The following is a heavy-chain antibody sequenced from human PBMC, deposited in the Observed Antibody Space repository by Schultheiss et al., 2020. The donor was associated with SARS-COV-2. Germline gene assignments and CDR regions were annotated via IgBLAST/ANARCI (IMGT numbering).Heavy chain of an antibody. CDR2: INPSGGST. D-gene: IGHD5-12*01. CDR1: GYTFTSYY. J-gene: IGHJ4*02. Sequence: ASVKVSCKASGYTFTSYYMHWVRQAPGQGLEWMGIINPSGGSTSYAQKFQGRVTMTRDMSTSTAYMELSSLRSEDTAVYYCAATSGYDEDYWGQGTLVTVSS. V-gene: IGHV1-46*01. CDR3: AATSGYDEDY.